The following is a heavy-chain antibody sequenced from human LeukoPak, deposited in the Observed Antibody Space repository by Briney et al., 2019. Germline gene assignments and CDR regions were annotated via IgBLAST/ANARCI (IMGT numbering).Heavy chain of an antibody. CDR1: GYTFTSYY. Sequence: ASVKVSCKASGYTFTSYYMHWVRQAPGQGLEWMGIINPSGGSTSYARKFQGRVTMTRDTSTSTVYMELSSLRSEDTAVYYCARDLHYYDSSGFATNAFDIWGQGTMVTVSS. CDR3: ARDLHYYDSSGFATNAFDI. V-gene: IGHV1-46*01. J-gene: IGHJ3*02. D-gene: IGHD3-22*01. CDR2: INPSGGST.